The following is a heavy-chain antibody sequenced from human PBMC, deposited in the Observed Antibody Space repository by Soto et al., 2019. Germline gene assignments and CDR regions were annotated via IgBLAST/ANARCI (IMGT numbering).Heavy chain of an antibody. CDR2: ISGSGGST. J-gene: IGHJ4*02. CDR3: AKLKYYYDSRTPYYFDY. D-gene: IGHD3-22*01. V-gene: IGHV3-23*01. Sequence: GGSLRLSCAASGFTFSSYAMSWVRQAPGKGLEWVSAISGSGGSTYYADSVKGRFTISRDNSKNTLYLQMNSLRAEDTAVYYCAKLKYYYDSRTPYYFDYWGQGTLVTVS. CDR1: GFTFSSYA.